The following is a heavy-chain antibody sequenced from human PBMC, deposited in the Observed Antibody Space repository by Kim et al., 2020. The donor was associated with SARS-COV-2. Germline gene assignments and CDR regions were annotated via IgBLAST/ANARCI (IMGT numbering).Heavy chain of an antibody. CDR1: GFTFDDYA. Sequence: GGSLRLSCAASGFTFDDYAMHWVRQAPGKGLEWVSLISGDGGSTYYADSVKGRFTISRDNSKNSLYLQMNSLRTEDTALYYCAKDSYYDSSGYWNFDYWGQGTLVTVSS. CDR2: ISGDGGST. CDR3: AKDSYYDSSGYWNFDY. D-gene: IGHD3-22*01. V-gene: IGHV3-43*02. J-gene: IGHJ4*02.